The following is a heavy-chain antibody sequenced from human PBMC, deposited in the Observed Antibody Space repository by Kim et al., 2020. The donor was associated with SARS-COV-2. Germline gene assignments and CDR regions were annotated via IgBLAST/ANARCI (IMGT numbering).Heavy chain of an antibody. CDR3: TRMDY. Sequence: GYGGETAKAAAVKGRFTISRDDSKSIAYLQMNSLKTEDTAVYYCTRMDYWGQGTLVTVSS. V-gene: IGHV3-49*02. J-gene: IGHJ4*02. CDR2: GYGGET.